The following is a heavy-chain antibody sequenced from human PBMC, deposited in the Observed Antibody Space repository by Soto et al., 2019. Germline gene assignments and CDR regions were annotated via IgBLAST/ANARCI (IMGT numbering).Heavy chain of an antibody. D-gene: IGHD2-8*01. CDR1: GFTFSNAW. J-gene: IGHJ4*02. Sequence: PGGSLRLSCAASGFTFSNAWMSWVRQAPGKGLEWVGRIKSKTDGGTTDYAAPVKGRFTISRDDSKNTLYLQMNSLKTEDTAVYYCTTGTYCTNGVCYRPAYWWGQGTLVTVSS. V-gene: IGHV3-15*01. CDR2: IKSKTDGGTT. CDR3: TTGTYCTNGVCYRPAYW.